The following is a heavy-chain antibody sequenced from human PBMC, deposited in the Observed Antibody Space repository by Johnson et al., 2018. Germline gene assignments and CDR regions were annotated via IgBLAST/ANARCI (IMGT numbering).Heavy chain of an antibody. D-gene: IGHD3-16*01. J-gene: IGHJ3*02. Sequence: EVQLVESGGGLVQPGGSLRLSCAASGFTFSSYDMHWVRQATGKGLEWVSAIGTAGDTYYPGSVKGRFTISRENAKNSLYLQMNSLRAGDTAVYYCARGGHTFWGFGRAFDIWGQGTMVTVSS. CDR1: GFTFSSYD. V-gene: IGHV3-13*01. CDR3: ARGGHTFWGFGRAFDI. CDR2: IGTAGDT.